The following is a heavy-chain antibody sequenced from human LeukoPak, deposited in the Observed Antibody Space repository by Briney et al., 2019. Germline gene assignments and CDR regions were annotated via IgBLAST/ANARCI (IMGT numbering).Heavy chain of an antibody. J-gene: IGHJ1*01. Sequence: GASVKVSCKASGYTFTNYGISWVRQAPGQGLEWMGWISTYNGNTNYAQKLQGRVTMTTDTSTSTAYMELRSLRSEDTAVYYCASSVGSSGWYNQHWGQGTLVTVSS. CDR1: GYTFTNYG. D-gene: IGHD6-19*01. CDR3: ASSVGSSGWYNQH. V-gene: IGHV1-18*01. CDR2: ISTYNGNT.